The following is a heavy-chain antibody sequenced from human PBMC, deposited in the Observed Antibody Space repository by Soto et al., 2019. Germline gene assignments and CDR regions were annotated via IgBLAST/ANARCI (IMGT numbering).Heavy chain of an antibody. D-gene: IGHD4-17*01. V-gene: IGHV4-34*01. CDR3: ARKTTVTTWVFDY. CDR2: INHSGST. CDR1: GGSFSGYY. J-gene: IGHJ4*02. Sequence: QVQLQQWGAGLLKPSETLSLTCAVYGGSFSGYYWSWIRQPPGKGLEWIGEINHSGSTNYNPSLKSRVTISVDTSKNQFSLKLSSVTAADTAVYYCARKTTVTTWVFDYWGQGTLVTVSS.